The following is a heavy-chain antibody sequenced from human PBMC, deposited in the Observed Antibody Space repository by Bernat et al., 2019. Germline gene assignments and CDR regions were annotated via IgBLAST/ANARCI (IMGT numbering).Heavy chain of an antibody. CDR1: GFTFSSYS. CDR2: ISSSSSYI. CDR3: ARDGRFGELPLDY. Sequence: EVQLVESGGGLVKPGGSLRLSCAASGFTFSSYSMNWVRQAPGKGLEWVSSISSSSSYIYYADSVKGRFTISRDNAKNSLYLQMNSLRAEDTAVYYCARDGRFGELPLDYWGQGTLVTVSS. J-gene: IGHJ4*02. D-gene: IGHD3-10*01. V-gene: IGHV3-21*01.